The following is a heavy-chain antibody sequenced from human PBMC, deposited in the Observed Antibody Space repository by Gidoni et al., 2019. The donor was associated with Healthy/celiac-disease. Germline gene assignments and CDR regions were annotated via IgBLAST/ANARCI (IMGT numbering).Heavy chain of an antibody. D-gene: IGHD3-22*01. J-gene: IGHJ4*02. CDR2: IWYDGSNK. Sequence: QLQLVESGGGVVQPGRSLSLSCAASGFTFSSYGMHWVRQAPGKGLEWVAVIWYDGSNKYYADSVKGRFTISRDNFKNTLYLQMNSLRAEDTAVYYCARDTTEYYDGIPGGFDYWGQGTLVTVSS. V-gene: IGHV3-33*01. CDR3: ARDTTEYYDGIPGGFDY. CDR1: GFTFSSYG.